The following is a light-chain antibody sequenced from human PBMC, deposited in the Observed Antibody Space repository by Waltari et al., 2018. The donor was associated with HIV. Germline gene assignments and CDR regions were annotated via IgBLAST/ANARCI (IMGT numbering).Light chain of an antibody. CDR2: EFS. J-gene: IGLJ2*01. CDR1: ISDIGAHNL. Sequence: QSALTQPASVSGSPGQSITISCTGTISDIGAHNLVSWYHHYPGRALKLIIYEFSKRPSGVSDRFSGSKSGNRASLTVAGLKVEDEADYYCCSYAVGRVFVLVGGGTRLTV. CDR3: CSYAVGRVFVL. V-gene: IGLV2-23*02.